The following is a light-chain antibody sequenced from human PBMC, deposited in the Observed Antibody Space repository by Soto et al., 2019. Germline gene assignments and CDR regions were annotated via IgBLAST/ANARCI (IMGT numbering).Light chain of an antibody. Sequence: QSVLTQPPSVSGAPGQRVTISCGGSSSSIGAGYDVHWYQHLPGTAPRLLIYGDINRPSGVPDRFSGSKSGTSASLAITGLQAEDEADYYCQSFDSNLSGYVFGTGTKVTVL. CDR3: QSFDSNLSGYV. J-gene: IGLJ1*01. CDR2: GDI. V-gene: IGLV1-40*01. CDR1: SSSIGAGYD.